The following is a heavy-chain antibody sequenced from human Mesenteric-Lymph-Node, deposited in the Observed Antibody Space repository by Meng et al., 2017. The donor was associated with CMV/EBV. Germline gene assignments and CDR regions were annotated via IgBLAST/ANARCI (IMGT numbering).Heavy chain of an antibody. V-gene: IGHV3-23*01. CDR2: ISVNGQKS. CDR3: VKDHLYSNSPLDP. CDR1: GFTFHTYA. J-gene: IGHJ5*02. Sequence: GESLKISCAASGFTFHTYAMSWVRQAPGKGLEWVSGISVNGQKSYVADSVKGRFTISRDNAKNTVYLQMNSLRAEDTAVYYCVKDHLYSNSPLDPWGQGTLVTVSS. D-gene: IGHD6-6*01.